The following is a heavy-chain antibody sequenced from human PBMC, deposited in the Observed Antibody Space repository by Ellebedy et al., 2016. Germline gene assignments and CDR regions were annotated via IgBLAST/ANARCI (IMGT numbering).Heavy chain of an antibody. J-gene: IGHJ4*02. CDR2: IGTIGDT. Sequence: GGSLRLXCTTSGFTFSSYDMHWVRQVTGKGLEWVSAIGTIGDTYYPDSVKGRFTISRENAKNSLFLQMNSLRAEDTAVYYCAGAANGDWYFDCWGQGTLVTVSS. V-gene: IGHV3-13*01. D-gene: IGHD4-17*01. CDR1: GFTFSSYD. CDR3: AGAANGDWYFDC.